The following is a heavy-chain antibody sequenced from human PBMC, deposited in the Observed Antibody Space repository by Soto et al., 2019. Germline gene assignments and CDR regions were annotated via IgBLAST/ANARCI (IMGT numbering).Heavy chain of an antibody. CDR3: ARLDGDPFRYMDV. D-gene: IGHD4-17*01. J-gene: IGHJ6*03. V-gene: IGHV4-59*01. CDR1: GGSISSYY. Sequence: SETLSLTCTVSGGSISSYYWSWIRQPPGKGLEWIGYIYYSGSTNYNPSLKSRVTISVDTSKNQFSLKLSSVTAADTAVYYCARLDGDPFRYMDVWGKGTSVTVSS. CDR2: IYYSGST.